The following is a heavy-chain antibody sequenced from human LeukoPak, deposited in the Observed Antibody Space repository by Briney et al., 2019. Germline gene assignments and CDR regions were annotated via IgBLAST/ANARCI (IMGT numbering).Heavy chain of an antibody. J-gene: IGHJ5*02. D-gene: IGHD3-22*01. Sequence: GASVTVSCKASGYTFTGYYMHWVRQAPGQGLEWMGGIIPIFGTANYAQKFQGRVTITADESTSTAYMELSSLRSEDTAVYYCARGLRPGSSGYYYPSYNWFDPWGQGTLVTVSS. V-gene: IGHV1-69*13. CDR3: ARGLRPGSSGYYYPSYNWFDP. CDR1: GYTFTGYY. CDR2: IIPIFGTA.